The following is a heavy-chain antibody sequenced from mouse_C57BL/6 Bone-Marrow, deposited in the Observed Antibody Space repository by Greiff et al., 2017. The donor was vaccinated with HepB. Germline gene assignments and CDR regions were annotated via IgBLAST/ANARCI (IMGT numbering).Heavy chain of an antibody. CDR2: ISSGSSTI. J-gene: IGHJ4*01. Sequence: VQLKESGGGLVKPGGSLKLSCAASGFTFSDYGMHWVRQAPEKGLEWVAYISSGSSTIYYADTVKGRFTISRDNAKNTLFLQMTSLRSEDTAMYYCARIPLYAMDYWGQGTSVTVSS. CDR3: ARIPLYAMDY. V-gene: IGHV5-17*01. CDR1: GFTFSDYG.